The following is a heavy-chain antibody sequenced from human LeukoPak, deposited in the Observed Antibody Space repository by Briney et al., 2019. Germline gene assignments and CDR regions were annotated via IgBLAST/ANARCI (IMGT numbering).Heavy chain of an antibody. J-gene: IGHJ6*03. CDR2: ILDSGYST. D-gene: IGHD3-16*01. CDR3: AKLGGHPLHNYYVGV. Sequence: SGGSLRLSCAASGFTFSSYAMSWVRQAPGKGLEWVSGILDSGYSTYYANSVKGRFTISRDNSNNTLYLQMNSLRAEDTAVYYCAKLGGHPLHNYYVGVWGQGTTVTVSS. V-gene: IGHV3-23*01. CDR1: GFTFSSYA.